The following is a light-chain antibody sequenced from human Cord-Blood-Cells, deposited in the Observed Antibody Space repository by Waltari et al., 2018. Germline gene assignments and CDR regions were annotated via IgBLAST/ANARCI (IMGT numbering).Light chain of an antibody. CDR3: QAWDSSTVV. Sequence: SYELTQPPSVSVSPGQTATITCSGDKLGDKYACWYQQKPGQSPVLVLYQDSKRPSGIPELFSGSNSGNTATLTISGTQAMDEADYYCQAWDSSTVVFGGGTKLTVL. CDR1: KLGDKY. CDR2: QDS. V-gene: IGLV3-1*01. J-gene: IGLJ2*01.